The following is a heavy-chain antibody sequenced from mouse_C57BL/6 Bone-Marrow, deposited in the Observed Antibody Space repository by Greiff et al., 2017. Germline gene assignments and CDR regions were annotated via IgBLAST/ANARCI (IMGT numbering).Heavy chain of an antibody. CDR2: IFPGSGST. CDR3: ATHYYGSSLWWYFDV. Sequence: VKLQESGPELVKPGASVKISCKASGYTFTDYYINWVKQRPGPGLEWIGWIFPGSGSTYYNEKFKGKATLTVDKSSSTAYMLLSSLTAEDSAVYFCATHYYGSSLWWYFDVWGTGTTVTVSS. D-gene: IGHD1-1*01. CDR1: GYTFTDYY. J-gene: IGHJ1*03. V-gene: IGHV1-75*01.